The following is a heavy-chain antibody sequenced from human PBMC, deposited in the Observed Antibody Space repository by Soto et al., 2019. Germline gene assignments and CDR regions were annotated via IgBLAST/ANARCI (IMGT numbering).Heavy chain of an antibody. V-gene: IGHV4-31*03. Sequence: QVQLQESGPGLVKPSQTLSLTCTVSGGSISSGFAYWSWIRQRPGKGLEWIGNIYYSGSTYYNPTLKGRVAISVDTSKNHFSLNLRSVTAADTAIYYSTKGEAEGPGYDDWGQGTLVTVSS. D-gene: IGHD6-25*01. CDR2: IYYSGST. J-gene: IGHJ4*02. CDR1: GGSISSGFAY. CDR3: TKGEAEGPGYDD.